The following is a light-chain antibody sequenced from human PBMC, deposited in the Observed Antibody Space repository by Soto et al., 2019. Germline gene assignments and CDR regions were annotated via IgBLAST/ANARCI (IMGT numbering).Light chain of an antibody. CDR3: QQSYSTPFT. CDR1: QSISSY. Sequence: DIQMTQSPSSLSASVGDRVTITCRASQSISSYLNWYQQKPGKSPTLLIYAASSLQSGVPSRFSGSGSGTDITLTISSLQPEDFATYYCQQSYSTPFTFGPGTKVDIK. J-gene: IGKJ3*01. CDR2: AAS. V-gene: IGKV1-39*01.